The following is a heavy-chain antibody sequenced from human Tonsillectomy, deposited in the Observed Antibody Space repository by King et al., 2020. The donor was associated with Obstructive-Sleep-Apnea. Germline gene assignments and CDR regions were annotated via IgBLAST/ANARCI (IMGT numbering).Heavy chain of an antibody. V-gene: IGHV3-30*18. Sequence: VQLVESGGGVVQPGRSLRLSCAASGFTFNTYGMHWVRQAPGKGLEWVAVISFDGSNKQYGDSWKGRFTVSRDNSKNTLYLQMNSLRAGDTAVYYCAKDTSYYDSSGYFGALDIWGQGTMVTVSS. CDR1: GFTFNTYG. D-gene: IGHD3-22*01. CDR3: AKDTSYYDSSGYFGALDI. CDR2: ISFDGSNK. J-gene: IGHJ3*02.